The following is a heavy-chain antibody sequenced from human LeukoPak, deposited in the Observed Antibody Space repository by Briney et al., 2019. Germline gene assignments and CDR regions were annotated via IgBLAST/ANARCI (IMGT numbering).Heavy chain of an antibody. V-gene: IGHV5-51*01. CDR1: GYSFTNYW. D-gene: IGHD6-13*01. CDR2: IYPGDSDT. J-gene: IGHJ4*02. CDR3: ARQSSSSWYKYYFDY. Sequence: SGESLKISCKGSGYSFTNYWIGWVRQMPGKGLEWMGIIYPGDSDTRYSPSFQGQVTISADKSISTAYLQWSSLKASDTAMYYCARQSSSSWYKYYFDYWGQGTLVTVSS.